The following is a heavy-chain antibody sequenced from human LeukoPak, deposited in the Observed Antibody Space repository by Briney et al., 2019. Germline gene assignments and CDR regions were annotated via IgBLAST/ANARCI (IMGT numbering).Heavy chain of an antibody. Sequence: GGSLRFSGAVSGLTVGSKYMSWVRKAQGKGLEWLSVIHDGDATIYADSVKARITISRDHSKNTLYLQMNSLRVEDTAVYYCARLATSTGSYVDYWGQGTLVTVSS. CDR3: ARLATSTGSYVDY. J-gene: IGHJ4*02. CDR2: IHDGDAT. V-gene: IGHV3-53*01. D-gene: IGHD3-16*01. CDR1: GLTVGSKY.